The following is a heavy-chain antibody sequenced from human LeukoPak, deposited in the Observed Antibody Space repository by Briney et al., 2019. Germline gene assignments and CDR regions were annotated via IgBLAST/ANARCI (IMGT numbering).Heavy chain of an antibody. CDR2: IYHSGST. J-gene: IGHJ3*02. V-gene: IGHV4-30-2*01. Sequence: TSETLSLTCAVSGGSISSGGYSWSWIRQPPGKGLEWIGYIYHSGSTYYNPSLKSRVTISVDRSKNQFSLKPSSVTAADTAVYYCARDDPIEDAFDIWGQGTMVTVSS. CDR1: GGSISSGGYS. D-gene: IGHD3-22*01. CDR3: ARDDPIEDAFDI.